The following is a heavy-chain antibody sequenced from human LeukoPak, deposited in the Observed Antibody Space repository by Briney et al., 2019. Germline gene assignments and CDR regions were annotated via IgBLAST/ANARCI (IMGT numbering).Heavy chain of an antibody. CDR2: IYPGDSDT. J-gene: IGHJ4*02. V-gene: IGHV5-51*01. Sequence: GESLKISCKGSGYSFTSYWIGWVRQMPGKGLEWMGIIYPGDSDTRYSPSFQGQVTISADKPISTAYLQWNSLKASDTAMYYCARRDEFWGYDSSGYLFDYWGQGTLVTVSS. CDR1: GYSFTSYW. CDR3: ARRDEFWGYDSSGYLFDY. D-gene: IGHD3-22*01.